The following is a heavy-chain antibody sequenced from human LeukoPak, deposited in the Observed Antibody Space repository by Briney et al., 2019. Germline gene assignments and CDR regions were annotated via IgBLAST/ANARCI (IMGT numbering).Heavy chain of an antibody. J-gene: IGHJ6*03. Sequence: SETLSLTCTVSGGSIGSYYWSWIRQPPGKGLEWIGYIYYSGSTNYNPSLKSRVTISVDTSKNQFSLKLSSVTAADTAVYYCARDRIVGATKSYYYMDVWGKGTTVTVSS. D-gene: IGHD1-26*01. CDR2: IYYSGST. V-gene: IGHV4-59*01. CDR1: GGSIGSYY. CDR3: ARDRIVGATKSYYYMDV.